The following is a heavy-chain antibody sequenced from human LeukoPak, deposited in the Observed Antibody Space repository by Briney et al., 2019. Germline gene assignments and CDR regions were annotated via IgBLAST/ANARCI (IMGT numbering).Heavy chain of an antibody. CDR3: ARGKYSSSGALDP. J-gene: IGHJ5*02. V-gene: IGHV4-34*01. D-gene: IGHD6-13*01. Sequence: PSETLSLTCAVYGGSFGGYYWSWIRQPPGKGLEWIGEINHSGSTNYNPSLKSRVTISVDTSKNQFSLKLSSVTAADTAVYYCARGKYSSSGALDPWGQGTLVTVSS. CDR1: GGSFGGYY. CDR2: INHSGST.